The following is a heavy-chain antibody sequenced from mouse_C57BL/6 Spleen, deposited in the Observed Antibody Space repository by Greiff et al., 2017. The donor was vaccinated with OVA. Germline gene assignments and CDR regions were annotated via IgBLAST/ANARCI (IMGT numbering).Heavy chain of an antibody. CDR1: GYTFTSYW. CDR2: IDPSDSYT. V-gene: IGHV1-69*01. J-gene: IGHJ2*01. D-gene: IGHD2-4*01. Sequence: QVQLQQPGAELVMPGASVKLSCKASGYTFTSYWMHWVKQRPGQGLEWIGEIDPSDSYTNYNQKFKGKSTLTVDKSSSTAYMQLSSLTSEDSAVYYCARWGYDYDDDWGQGTTLTVSS. CDR3: ARWGYDYDDD.